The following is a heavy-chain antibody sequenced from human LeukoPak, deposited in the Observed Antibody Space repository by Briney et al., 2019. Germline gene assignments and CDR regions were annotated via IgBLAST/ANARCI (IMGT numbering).Heavy chain of an antibody. V-gene: IGHV4-34*01. J-gene: IGHJ4*02. D-gene: IGHD3-22*01. Sequence: SETLSLTCAVYGGSFSGYYWSWIRQPPGKGLEWIGEINHSGSTNYNPSLKSRVTISVDTSKNQFSLKLSSVTAADTAVYYCARGSGPRFYDSSGYPYYFDYWGQGTLVTDSS. CDR2: INHSGST. CDR3: ARGSGPRFYDSSGYPYYFDY. CDR1: GGSFSGYY.